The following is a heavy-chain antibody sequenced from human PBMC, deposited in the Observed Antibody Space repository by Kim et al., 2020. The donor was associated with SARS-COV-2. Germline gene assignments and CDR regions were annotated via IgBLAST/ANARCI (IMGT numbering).Heavy chain of an antibody. D-gene: IGHD4-17*01. Sequence: GGSLRLSCAASGFTVSSNYMSWVRQAPGKGLEWVSVIYSGGSTYYADSVKGRFTISRDNSKNTLYLQMNSLRAEDTAVYYCAREATVTTGYYFDYWGQGTLVTVSS. CDR3: AREATVTTGYYFDY. J-gene: IGHJ4*02. CDR2: IYSGGST. CDR1: GFTVSSNY. V-gene: IGHV3-66*01.